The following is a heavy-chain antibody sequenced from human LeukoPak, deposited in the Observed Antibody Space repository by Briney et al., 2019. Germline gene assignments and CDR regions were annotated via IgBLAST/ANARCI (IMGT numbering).Heavy chain of an antibody. V-gene: IGHV1-69*04. CDR3: ARGGDGYNQYYFDY. D-gene: IGHD5-24*01. CDR2: IIPILGIA. CDR1: GGTFSSYA. J-gene: IGHJ4*02. Sequence: SVKVSCKASGGTFSSYAISWVRQAPGQGLEWMGRIIPILGIANYAQKFQGRVTITADKSTSTAYMELSSLRSEDPAVYYCARGGDGYNQYYFDYWGQGTLVTVSS.